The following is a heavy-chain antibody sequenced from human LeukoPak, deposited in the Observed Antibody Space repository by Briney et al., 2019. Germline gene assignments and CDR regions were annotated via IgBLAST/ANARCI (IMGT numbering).Heavy chain of an antibody. V-gene: IGHV1-2*02. CDR3: ARDRIRITMVRGVIITAGLGY. CDR2: TNPNSGGT. D-gene: IGHD3-10*01. CDR1: GYTFTGYY. Sequence: ASVKVSCKASGYTFTGYYMHWVRQAPGQGLEWMGWTNPNSGGTNYAQKFQGRVTMTRDTSISTAYMELSRLRPDDTAVYYCARDRIRITMVRGVIITAGLGYWGQGTLVTVSS. J-gene: IGHJ4*02.